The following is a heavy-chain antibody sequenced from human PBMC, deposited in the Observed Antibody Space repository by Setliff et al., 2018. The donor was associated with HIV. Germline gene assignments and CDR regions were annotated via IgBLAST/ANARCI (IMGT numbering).Heavy chain of an antibody. CDR3: ARKQSWSSGGEAFDI. J-gene: IGHJ3*02. CDR2: ISTNTGHP. Sequence: GASVKVSCKASGYTFTSYAMNWVRQAPGQGLEWMGRISTNTGHPTYAQGFTGRFVFSLDTSVSTAYLQISSLKAEDTAVYYCARKQSWSSGGEAFDIWGQGTMVTVSS. V-gene: IGHV7-4-1*02. CDR1: GYTFTSYA. D-gene: IGHD2-8*01.